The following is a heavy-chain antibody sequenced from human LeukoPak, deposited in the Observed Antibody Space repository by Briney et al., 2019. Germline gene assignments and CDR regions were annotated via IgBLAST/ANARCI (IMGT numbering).Heavy chain of an antibody. CDR3: ATEGKLYYGMDV. CDR1: GYIFTGYY. J-gene: IGHJ6*02. Sequence: GASVKVSCKASGYIFTGYYMHWVRQAPGQGLEWMGIINPSGGSTSYAQKFQGRVTMTRDTSTSTVYMELSSLKSDDTAVYYCATEGKLYYGMDVWGQGTTITVSS. V-gene: IGHV1-46*01. CDR2: INPSGGST. D-gene: IGHD4-23*01.